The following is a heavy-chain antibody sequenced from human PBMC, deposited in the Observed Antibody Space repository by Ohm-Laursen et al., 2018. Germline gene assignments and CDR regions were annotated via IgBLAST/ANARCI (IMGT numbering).Heavy chain of an antibody. V-gene: IGHV2-70*11. CDR1: GGSISNYY. Sequence: QTLSLTCTVSGGSISNYYWSWIRQPPGKALEWLARIDWDDDKYYSTSLKTRVTISKDTSKNQVVLTMTNMDPVDTATYYCARTYSSGDFDYWGQGTLVTVSS. CDR3: ARTYSSGDFDY. CDR2: IDWDDDK. J-gene: IGHJ4*02. D-gene: IGHD6-19*01.